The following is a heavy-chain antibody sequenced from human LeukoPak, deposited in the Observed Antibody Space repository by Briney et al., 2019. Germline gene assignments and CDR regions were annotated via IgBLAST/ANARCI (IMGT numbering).Heavy chain of an antibody. V-gene: IGHV4-4*07. Sequence: SETLSLTXIVSGGSISDFYWSWVRQSAGKGLEYIGRIYSSGSTNYNPSLKSRVAMSVDTSKNQCSLNLRSLTAGDTAVYYCAGVTDSLDYWGQGTLVTVSS. D-gene: IGHD4-11*01. CDR3: AGVTDSLDY. CDR1: GGSISDFY. J-gene: IGHJ4*02. CDR2: IYSSGST.